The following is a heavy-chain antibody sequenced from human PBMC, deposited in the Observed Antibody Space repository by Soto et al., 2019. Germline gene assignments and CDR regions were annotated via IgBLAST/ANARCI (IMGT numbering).Heavy chain of an antibody. CDR3: TTSGSYFGRPFDY. Sequence: GGSLRLSCAASGFTFSNAWMSWVRQAPGKGLEWVGRIKSKTDGGTTDYAAPVKGRFTISRDDSKNTLYLQMNSLKTEDTAVYYCTTSGSYFGRPFDYWGQGTLVTVSS. CDR2: IKSKTDGGTT. J-gene: IGHJ4*02. CDR1: GFTFSNAW. D-gene: IGHD1-26*01. V-gene: IGHV3-15*01.